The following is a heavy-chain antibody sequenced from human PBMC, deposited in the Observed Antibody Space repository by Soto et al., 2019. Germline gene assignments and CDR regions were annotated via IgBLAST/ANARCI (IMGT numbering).Heavy chain of an antibody. CDR3: ARPLSTTIAHSYSYLGMDV. J-gene: IGHJ6*02. D-gene: IGHD6-13*01. CDR2: ISGSGGGGTT. Sequence: EVQLLESGGGLVQPGGSLRLSCAASGFTFSSYAMNWVRQAPGKGLEWVSTISGSGGGGTTNYADSVKGRFTLSRDNSKNTMYLQMNSLRAEDTAVYYCARPLSTTIAHSYSYLGMDVWGQGTTVTVSS. CDR1: GFTFSSYA. V-gene: IGHV3-23*01.